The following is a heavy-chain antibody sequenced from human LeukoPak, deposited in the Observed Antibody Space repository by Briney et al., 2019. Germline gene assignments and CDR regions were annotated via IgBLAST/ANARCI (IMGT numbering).Heavy chain of an antibody. CDR1: GLTFSSYS. Sequence: GGSLRLSCAASGLTFSSYSMNWVRQAPGKGLEWVSSISSSSSYIYYADSVKGRFTISRDNAKNSLYLQMNSLRAEDTAVYYCARGPYYYDSSGSHPVDYWGQGTLVTVSS. J-gene: IGHJ4*02. D-gene: IGHD3-22*01. V-gene: IGHV3-21*01. CDR3: ARGPYYYDSSGSHPVDY. CDR2: ISSSSSYI.